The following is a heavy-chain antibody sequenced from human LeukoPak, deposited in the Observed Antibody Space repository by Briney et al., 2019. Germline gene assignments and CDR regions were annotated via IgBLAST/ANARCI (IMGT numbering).Heavy chain of an antibody. CDR1: GYTLTELS. D-gene: IGHD6-19*01. Sequence: ASVKVSCKVSGYTLTELSMHWVRQAPGKGLEWMGGFDPEDGETIYAQKFQGRVTMTEDTSTDTAYMELSSLRSEDTAVYYCARPLYSSGWYIYYYGMDVWGQGTTVTVSS. CDR3: ARPLYSSGWYIYYYGMDV. CDR2: FDPEDGET. V-gene: IGHV1-24*01. J-gene: IGHJ6*02.